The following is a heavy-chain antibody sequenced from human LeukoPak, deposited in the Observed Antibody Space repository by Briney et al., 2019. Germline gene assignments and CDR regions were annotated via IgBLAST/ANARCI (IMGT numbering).Heavy chain of an antibody. J-gene: IGHJ4*02. CDR2: ISYDGSNK. V-gene: IGHV3-30*03. CDR1: GFTFSSYG. CDR3: ARADDYVWGSYQD. Sequence: GGSLRLSCAASGFTFSSYGMHWVRQAPGKGLEWVAVISYDGSNKYYADSVKGRFTISRDNSKNTLYLQMNSLRAEDTAVYYCARADDYVWGSYQDWGQGTLVTVSS. D-gene: IGHD3-16*02.